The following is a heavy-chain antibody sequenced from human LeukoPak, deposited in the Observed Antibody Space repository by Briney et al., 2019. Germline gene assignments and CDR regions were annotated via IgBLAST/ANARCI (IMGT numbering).Heavy chain of an antibody. CDR1: GFTFSSYA. Sequence: GGSLRLSCAASGFTFSSYAMHWVRQAPGKGLEYVSAISSNGGSTYYANSVKGRFTISRDNSKNTLYLQMGSLRAEDMAVYYCARDATNWGSVNWFDPWGQGTLVTVSS. CDR3: ARDATNWGSVNWFDP. J-gene: IGHJ5*02. V-gene: IGHV3-64*01. D-gene: IGHD7-27*01. CDR2: ISSNGGST.